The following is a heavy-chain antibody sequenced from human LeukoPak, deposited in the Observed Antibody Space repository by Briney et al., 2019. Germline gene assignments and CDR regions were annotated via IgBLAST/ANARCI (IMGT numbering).Heavy chain of an antibody. V-gene: IGHV3-72*01. D-gene: IGHD1-26*01. J-gene: IGHJ4*02. CDR1: GFIFTDHY. Sequence: GGSLRLSCAASGFIFTDHYMDWVSQAPGKGLEWVGRTRNKAENYMTEYAASVKGRFTVSREYSKNSLNLQMNSLKIEDTAVYYCVTWISGHGYWGQGTLVTVSS. CDR2: TRNKAENYMT. CDR3: VTWISGHGY.